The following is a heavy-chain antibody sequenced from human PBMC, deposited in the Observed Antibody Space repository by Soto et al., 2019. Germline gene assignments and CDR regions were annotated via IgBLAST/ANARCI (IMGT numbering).Heavy chain of an antibody. J-gene: IGHJ3*02. D-gene: IGHD4-4*01. CDR1: GYTFTSYG. V-gene: IGHV1-18*01. CDR2: ISAYNGNT. CDR3: ARTATVNDAFDI. Sequence: QVQLVQSGAEVKKPGASVKVSCKASGYTFTSYGISWVRQAPGQGLEWMGWISAYNGNTNYAQKLQGRVTITTDTATSTAYMQLRSLRSDETAVYYCARTATVNDAFDIWGQGTMVTVSS.